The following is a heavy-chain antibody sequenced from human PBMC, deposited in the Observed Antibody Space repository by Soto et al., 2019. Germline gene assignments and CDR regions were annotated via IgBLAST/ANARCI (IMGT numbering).Heavy chain of an antibody. J-gene: IGHJ5*02. CDR1: GFSLSNAEMG. V-gene: IGHV2-26*01. CDR3: ASCFGDLLSWFDP. Sequence: QVTLKESGPVLVKPTETLTLTCTVSGFSLSNAEMGVSWIRQPPGKALEWLAHMSPNGEKFYRTSLKSRLTISKDTSKSQVVLTMTNMDPVDTGTYYCASCFGDLLSWFDPWGKGTLVTVSS. D-gene: IGHD3-10*01. CDR2: MSPNGEK.